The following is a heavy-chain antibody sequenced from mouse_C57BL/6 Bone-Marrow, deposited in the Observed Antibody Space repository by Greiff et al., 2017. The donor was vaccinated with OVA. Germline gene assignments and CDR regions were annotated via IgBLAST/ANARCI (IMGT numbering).Heavy chain of an antibody. CDR1: GYTFTSYD. J-gene: IGHJ3*01. CDR2: IYPGDGST. D-gene: IGHD1-1*01. CDR3: ARREYGSSYGIAY. Sequence: QVQLQQSGPELVKPGASVKLSCKASGYTFTSYDINWVKQRPGQGLEWIGWIYPGDGSTKYNEKFKGKATLTVDTSSSTAYMELHSLTSEDSAVYFCARREYGSSYGIAYWGQGTLVTVSA. V-gene: IGHV1-85*01.